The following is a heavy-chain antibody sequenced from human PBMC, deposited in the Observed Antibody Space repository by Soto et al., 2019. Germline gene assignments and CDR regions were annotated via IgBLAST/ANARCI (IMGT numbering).Heavy chain of an antibody. V-gene: IGHV3-23*01. CDR3: AKGVRQQVAPHPFDY. Sequence: VQLLESGGNWVQRGGSLRLSCAASGFTFSSYAMSWVRQVPGKGLEWVSAISGTGGSTYHADSVKGRFTISRDNSKNTLHLQMNSLRDEDTAIYYCAKGVRQQVAPHPFDYWGQGTLVTVSS. CDR1: GFTFSSYA. D-gene: IGHD6-13*01. J-gene: IGHJ4*02. CDR2: ISGTGGST.